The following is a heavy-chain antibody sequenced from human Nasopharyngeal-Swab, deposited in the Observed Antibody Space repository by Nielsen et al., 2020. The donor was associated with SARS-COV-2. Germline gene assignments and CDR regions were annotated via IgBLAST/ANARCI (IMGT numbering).Heavy chain of an antibody. CDR3: AKDVMVDSSGYYYEDDAFDI. CDR2: ISYDGSNK. V-gene: IGHV3-30*18. Sequence: GESLKISCAASGFTFRSYGMHWVRPAPGKGLEWVAVISYDGSNKYYADSVKGRFTISRDNSKNTLYLQMNSLRAEDTAVYYCAKDVMVDSSGYYYEDDAFDIWGQGTMVTVSS. CDR1: GFTFRSYG. J-gene: IGHJ3*02. D-gene: IGHD3-22*01.